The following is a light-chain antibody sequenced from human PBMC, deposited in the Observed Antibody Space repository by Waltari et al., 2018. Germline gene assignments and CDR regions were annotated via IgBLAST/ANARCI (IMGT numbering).Light chain of an antibody. CDR3: AAWDDTLSGHSV. Sequence: QSVLTQPPSASGTPGQRVTISCSGSNSNIGANFVYWYRQFPGTSPKLLIYGSDRLPSGVPDRFSGSKSGSSASRVISGLRSEDEADYYCAAWDDTLSGHSVFGTGTKVTVL. J-gene: IGLJ1*01. CDR2: GSD. V-gene: IGLV1-47*01. CDR1: NSNIGANF.